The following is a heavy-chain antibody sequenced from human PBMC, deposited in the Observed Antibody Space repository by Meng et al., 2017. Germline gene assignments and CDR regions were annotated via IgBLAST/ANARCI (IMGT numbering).Heavy chain of an antibody. CDR2: ISSSSSYI. CDR3: ARDLEADKKLIEYCSGGRGYVEKHDAFDI. J-gene: IGHJ3*02. CDR1: GFTFSSYS. V-gene: IGHV3-21*01. Sequence: GESLKISCAASGFTFSSYSMNWVRQAPGKGLEWVSSISSSSSYIYYADSVKGRFTISRDNAKNSLYLQMNSLRAEDTAVYYCARDLEADKKLIEYCSGGRGYVEKHDAFDIWGQGTMVTVSS. D-gene: IGHD2-15*01.